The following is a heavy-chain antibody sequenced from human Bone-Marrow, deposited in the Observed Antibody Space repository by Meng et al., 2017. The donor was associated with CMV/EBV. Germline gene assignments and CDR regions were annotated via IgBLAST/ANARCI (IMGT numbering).Heavy chain of an antibody. Sequence: ASVKVSCKASGYTFTSYDINWVRQATGQGLEWMGWMNPNSGNTGYAQKFQGRVTITGNTSISTAYMELSSLRSEDTAVYYCARDGTEVTTVTKAAFDIWGQGTMVTVSS. CDR2: MNPNSGNT. J-gene: IGHJ3*02. D-gene: IGHD4-17*01. CDR1: GYTFTSYD. V-gene: IGHV1-8*03. CDR3: ARDGTEVTTVTKAAFDI.